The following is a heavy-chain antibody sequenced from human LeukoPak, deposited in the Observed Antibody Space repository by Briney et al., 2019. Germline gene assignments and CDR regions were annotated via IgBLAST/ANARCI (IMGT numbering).Heavy chain of an antibody. CDR2: MNPNSGNT. Sequence: AASVKVSCKASGGTFSSYAISWVRQATGQGLEWMGWMNPNSGNTGYAQKFQGRVTITRNTSISAAYMELSSLRSEDTAVYYCARDGRAFDIWGQGTMVTVSS. D-gene: IGHD1-26*01. CDR1: GGTFSSYA. CDR3: ARDGRAFDI. J-gene: IGHJ3*02. V-gene: IGHV1-8*03.